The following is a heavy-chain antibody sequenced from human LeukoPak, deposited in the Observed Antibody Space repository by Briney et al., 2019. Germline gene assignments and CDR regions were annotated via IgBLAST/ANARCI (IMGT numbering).Heavy chain of an antibody. CDR3: AKAVSGAVDH. CDR1: GFSFDDYA. V-gene: IGHV3-9*01. D-gene: IGHD6-19*01. Sequence: SGGSLRLSCAASGFSFDDYAMYWVRQAPGKGLEWVSGITWNSGTLGYADSVKGRFTISRDNAKNSLYLQMNSLRTEDTALYYCAKAVSGAVDHWGQGTLVTVSS. CDR2: ITWNSGTL. J-gene: IGHJ4*02.